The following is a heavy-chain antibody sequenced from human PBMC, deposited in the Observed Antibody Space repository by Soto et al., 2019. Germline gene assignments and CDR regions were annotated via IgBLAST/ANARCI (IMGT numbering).Heavy chain of an antibody. CDR3: ARDRNYYGLGSYSHYNWFDP. CDR1: GYTFTSYG. D-gene: IGHD3-10*01. CDR2: ISAYNGNT. J-gene: IGHJ5*02. V-gene: IGHV1-18*01. Sequence: ASVKVSCKASGYTFTSYGISWVRQAPGQGLEWMGWISAYNGNTNYAQKLQGRVTMTTDTSTSTAYMELRSLRSDDTAVYYCARDRNYYGLGSYSHYNWFDPWGQGTLVTVSS.